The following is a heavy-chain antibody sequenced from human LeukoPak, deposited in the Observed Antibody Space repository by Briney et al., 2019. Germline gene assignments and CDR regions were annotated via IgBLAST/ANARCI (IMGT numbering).Heavy chain of an antibody. CDR2: VWYDGSNK. CDR3: ARASPVYGSGSPYFDY. Sequence: PGGSLRLSCAASGFTFSSYGMHWVRQAPGKGLEWVAVVWYDGSNKYYADSVKGRFTISRDNSKNTLYLQMNSLRAEDTAVYYCARASPVYGSGSPYFDYWGQGTLVTVSS. V-gene: IGHV3-33*01. D-gene: IGHD3-10*01. CDR1: GFTFSSYG. J-gene: IGHJ4*02.